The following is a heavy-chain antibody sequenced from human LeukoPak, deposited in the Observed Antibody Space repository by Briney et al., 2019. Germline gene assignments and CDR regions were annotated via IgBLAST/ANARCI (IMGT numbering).Heavy chain of an antibody. J-gene: IGHJ5*02. CDR1: GYTFTNYD. V-gene: IGHV1-8*01. CDR2: MNPNSGNT. CDR3: ARPHCSSTDCHPPEWFDP. Sequence: ASVRVSCKASGYTFTNYDINWVRQATGQGLEWMGWMNPNSGNTGYAQKFQGRVTMTRNTSISTAYMELSSLRSEDTAVYYCARPHCSSTDCHPPEWFDPWGQGTLVTVSS. D-gene: IGHD2-2*01.